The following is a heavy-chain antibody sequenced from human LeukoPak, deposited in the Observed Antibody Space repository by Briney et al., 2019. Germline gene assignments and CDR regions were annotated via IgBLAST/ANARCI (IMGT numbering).Heavy chain of an antibody. CDR3: AKDSHRTGSYSGTYPYYFDY. CDR2: IRYDVSYK. J-gene: IGHJ4*02. Sequence: PGGSLRLSCAASGFTFSTYGMHWVRQAPGKGLEWVAFIRYDVSYKYYAASVMVRFTISRDISKDTLYLQLNSLRVEDTAVYYCAKDSHRTGSYSGTYPYYFDYWGQGTLVSVSS. D-gene: IGHD3-10*01. V-gene: IGHV3-30*02. CDR1: GFTFSTYG.